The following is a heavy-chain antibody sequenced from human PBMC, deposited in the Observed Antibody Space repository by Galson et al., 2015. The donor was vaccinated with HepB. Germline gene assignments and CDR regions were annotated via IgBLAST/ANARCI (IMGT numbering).Heavy chain of an antibody. V-gene: IGHV3-30*18. Sequence: SLRLSCAASGFTFSSYGMHWVRQAPGKGLEWVAVISYDGSNKYYADSVKGRFTISRDNSKNTLYLQMNSLRAEDTAVYYCAKDSVWYSSGWYGSYDYWGQGTLVTVSS. CDR2: ISYDGSNK. J-gene: IGHJ4*02. CDR1: GFTFSSYG. CDR3: AKDSVWYSSGWYGSYDY. D-gene: IGHD6-19*01.